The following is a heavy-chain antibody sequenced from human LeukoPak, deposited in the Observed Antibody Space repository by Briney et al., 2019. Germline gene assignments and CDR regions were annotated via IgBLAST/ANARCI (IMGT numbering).Heavy chain of an antibody. CDR2: ITGSGGSI. Sequence: GGSLRLSCAASGFTFSTCGMSWVRQAPGKGLEWVSAITGSGGSIYYTDSVKGRFTISRDNSKNTLYLQMDSLRAEDTAVYYCAKGLTYYYDSSGYEVDYWGQGTLVTVSS. D-gene: IGHD3-22*01. CDR3: AKGLTYYYDSSGYEVDY. CDR1: GFTFSTCG. J-gene: IGHJ4*02. V-gene: IGHV3-23*01.